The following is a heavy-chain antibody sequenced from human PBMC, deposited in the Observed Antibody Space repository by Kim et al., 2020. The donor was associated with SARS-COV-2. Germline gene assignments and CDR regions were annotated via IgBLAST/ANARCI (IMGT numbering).Heavy chain of an antibody. D-gene: IGHD1-26*01. J-gene: IGHJ4*02. V-gene: IGHV4-4*02. CDR3: ARDREGGSYAFDY. Sequence: NPSLKSRVTISVDKSKNQFSLKLSSVTAADTAVYYCARDREGGSYAFDYWGQGTLVTVSS.